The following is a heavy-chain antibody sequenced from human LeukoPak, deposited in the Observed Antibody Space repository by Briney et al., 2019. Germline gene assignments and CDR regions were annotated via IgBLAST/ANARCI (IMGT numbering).Heavy chain of an antibody. D-gene: IGHD6-19*01. Sequence: ASVKVSCKGSGGTFRRYAISWVRQAPGQGLWGMGGIIPIFGTANYAQKFQGRVTITTDESTSTAYMELSSLRSEDTAVYYCARAAVAGNLFDPWGQGTLVTVSS. CDR1: GGTFRRYA. V-gene: IGHV1-69*05. CDR3: ARAAVAGNLFDP. J-gene: IGHJ5*02. CDR2: IIPIFGTA.